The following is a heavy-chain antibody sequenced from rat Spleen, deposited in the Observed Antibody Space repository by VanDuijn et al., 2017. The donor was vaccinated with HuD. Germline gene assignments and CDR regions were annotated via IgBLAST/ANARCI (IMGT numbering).Heavy chain of an antibody. CDR1: GFSLISNS. CDR3: ARDLTNYAYTYGVMDA. D-gene: IGHD2-1*01. CDR2: IWGNGNT. V-gene: IGHV2-13*01. J-gene: IGHJ4*01. Sequence: QVQLKESGPDLVQPSQTLSLTCTVSGFSLISNSVHWVRQPPGKGLEWMGVIWGNGNTNYNSVLNSRLAISRDTSKSQVFLKMNSLQTEDIATYYCARDLTNYAYTYGVMDAWGQGASVTVSS.